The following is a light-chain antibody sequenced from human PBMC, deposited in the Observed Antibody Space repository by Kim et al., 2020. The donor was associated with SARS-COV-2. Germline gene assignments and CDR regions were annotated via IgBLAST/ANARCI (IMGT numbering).Light chain of an antibody. CDR1: ALPKQY. CDR3: QSADSSGTWV. J-gene: IGLJ3*02. CDR2: KDS. Sequence: SYELTHPPSVSVSPGQTARITCSGDALPKQYAYWYQQKPGQAPVLVIYKDSERPSGIPERFSGSSSGTTVTLTISGVQAEDEADYYCQSADSSGTWVFGGGTQLTVL. V-gene: IGLV3-25*03.